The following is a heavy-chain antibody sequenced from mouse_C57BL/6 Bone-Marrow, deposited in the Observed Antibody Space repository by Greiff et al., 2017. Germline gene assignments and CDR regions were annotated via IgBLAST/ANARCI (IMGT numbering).Heavy chain of an antibody. D-gene: IGHD1-2*01. V-gene: IGHV1-64*01. CDR3: AKRGERRNFDY. J-gene: IGHJ2*01. Sequence: QVQLQQPGAELVKPGASVKLSCKASGYTFTSYWMHWVKQRPGQGLEWIGMIHPNSGSTNYNEKFKSKATLTVDKSSSTAYMQLSSLTSWDSAVYYCAKRGERRNFDYWGRGTALTVSS. CDR2: IHPNSGST. CDR1: GYTFTSYW.